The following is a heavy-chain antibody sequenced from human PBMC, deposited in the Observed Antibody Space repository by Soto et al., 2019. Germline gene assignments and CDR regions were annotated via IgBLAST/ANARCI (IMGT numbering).Heavy chain of an antibody. J-gene: IGHJ4*02. CDR1: GFTFTSHA. V-gene: IGHV3-23*01. CDR2: ISGGGGSA. Sequence: EVQLLQSGGGLVQQGGSLRLSCTASGFTFTSHAINWVRQAPGKGLEWVSAISGGGGSAYYADSVRGRFTISRDNSKNTVYLQMTYLTADDTAVYYCAKDVFAYYFDYWGQGALVIVSS. CDR3: AKDVFAYYFDY.